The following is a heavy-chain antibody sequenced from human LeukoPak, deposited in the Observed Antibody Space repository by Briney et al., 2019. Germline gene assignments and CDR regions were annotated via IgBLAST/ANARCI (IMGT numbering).Heavy chain of an antibody. Sequence: PGGSLRLSCAASGFTFSAYNMNWVRQAPGKGLEWLSYISSTSSTIYYADSVKGRFTISRDNAKNSLYLQMNSLRAEDTAVYYCARDYYYTSGYYYGGYWGQGTLVTVSS. J-gene: IGHJ4*02. CDR1: GFTFSAYN. CDR2: ISSTSSTI. CDR3: ARDYYYTSGYYYGGY. V-gene: IGHV3-48*01. D-gene: IGHD3-22*01.